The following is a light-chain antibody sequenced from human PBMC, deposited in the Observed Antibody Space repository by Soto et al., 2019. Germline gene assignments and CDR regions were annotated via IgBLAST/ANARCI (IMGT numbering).Light chain of an antibody. V-gene: IGLV2-8*01. CDR1: SSDVGAYNY. Sequence: QSALTQPPSASGSPGQSVTISCTGTSSDVGAYNYVSWYQQHPGKAPKLIIFEVSERPSGVPDRFSGSKSSNTASLTVSGLQAEDEADYYCNSYAGSNNVFGTGTKLTVL. CDR3: NSYAGSNNV. J-gene: IGLJ1*01. CDR2: EVS.